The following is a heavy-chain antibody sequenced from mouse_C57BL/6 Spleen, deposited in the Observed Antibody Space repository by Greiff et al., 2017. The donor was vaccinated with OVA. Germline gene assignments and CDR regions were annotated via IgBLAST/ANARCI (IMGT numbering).Heavy chain of an antibody. CDR1: GYAFTNYL. V-gene: IGHV1-54*01. CDR2: INPGSGGT. Sequence: VQLQESGAELVRPGTSVKVSCKASGYAFTNYLIEWVKQRPGQGLEWIGVINPGSGGTNYNEKFKGKATLTADKSSSTAYMQLSSLTSEDSAVYFCARATTTVVATDYFDYWGQGTTLTVSS. J-gene: IGHJ2*01. CDR3: ARATTTVVATDYFDY. D-gene: IGHD1-1*01.